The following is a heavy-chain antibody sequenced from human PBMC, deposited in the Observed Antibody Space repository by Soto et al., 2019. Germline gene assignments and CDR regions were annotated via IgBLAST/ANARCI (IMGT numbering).Heavy chain of an antibody. V-gene: IGHV1-8*01. CDR2: MNPNSGNT. Sequence: QVQLVQSGAEVKKPGASVKVSCKASGYTFTSYDINWVRQATGQGREWMGWMNPNSGNTGYAQKFQGRVTMTRNTSISTAYMELSSLRSEDTAVYYCARWYYYDSSGYYPGMDVWGQGTTVTVSS. CDR1: GYTFTSYD. J-gene: IGHJ6*02. CDR3: ARWYYYDSSGYYPGMDV. D-gene: IGHD3-22*01.